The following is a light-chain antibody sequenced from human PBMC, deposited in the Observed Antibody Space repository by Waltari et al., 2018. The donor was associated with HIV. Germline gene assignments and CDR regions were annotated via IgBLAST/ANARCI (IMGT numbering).Light chain of an antibody. CDR2: YAS. J-gene: IGKJ2*01. CDR3: QQSYSGVVYT. V-gene: IGKV1-39*01. Sequence: DIRLTQSPSFLSASVGGRVTIVCRPTTDIDIYLNGYQQQLGEPPKLLISYASSLQGGVASRCFGTGAATDYTLVISNSQHEDFATYYCQQSYSGVVYTFGQGT. CDR1: TDIDIY.